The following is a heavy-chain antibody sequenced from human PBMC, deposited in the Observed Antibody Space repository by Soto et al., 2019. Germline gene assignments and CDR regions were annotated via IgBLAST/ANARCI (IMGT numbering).Heavy chain of an antibody. CDR1: GYTFTSYD. CDR3: ARGRVNYDILTGYSDAFDI. V-gene: IGHV1-8*01. CDR2: MNPNSGNT. D-gene: IGHD3-9*01. J-gene: IGHJ3*02. Sequence: VKVSCKASGYTFTSYDINWVRQATGQGLEWMGWMNPNSGNTGYAQKFQGRVTMTRNTSISTAYMELSSLRSEDTAVYYCARGRVNYDILTGYSDAFDIWGQGTMVTVSS.